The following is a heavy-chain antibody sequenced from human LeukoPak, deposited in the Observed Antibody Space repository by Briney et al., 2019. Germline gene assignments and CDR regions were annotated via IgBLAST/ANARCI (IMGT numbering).Heavy chain of an antibody. Sequence: GGSLRLSCAASGFTFSSYWMSWVRQAPGKGLEWVANIKQDGSEKYYVDPVKGRFTISRDNAKNSLYLQMNSLRAEDTAVYYCARDQRGSSWYDPKPANYFDYWGQGTLVTVSS. CDR2: IKQDGSEK. CDR3: ARDQRGSSWYDPKPANYFDY. CDR1: GFTFSSYW. D-gene: IGHD6-13*01. J-gene: IGHJ4*02. V-gene: IGHV3-7*01.